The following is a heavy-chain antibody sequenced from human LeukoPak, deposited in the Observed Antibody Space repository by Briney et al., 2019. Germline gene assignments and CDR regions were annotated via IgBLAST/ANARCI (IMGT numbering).Heavy chain of an antibody. D-gene: IGHD3-22*01. CDR3: AREPGFDSSGYLNWFDP. CDR1: GGSISTYY. J-gene: IGHJ5*02. Sequence: PSETLSLTCTVSGGSISTYYWSWIRQPPGKGLEWIACISYSGSTKYNPSLKSRVTISVDTSKNQLSLKLSSVTAADTAVYYCAREPGFDSSGYLNWFDPWGQGTLVTVSS. CDR2: ISYSGST. V-gene: IGHV4-59*01.